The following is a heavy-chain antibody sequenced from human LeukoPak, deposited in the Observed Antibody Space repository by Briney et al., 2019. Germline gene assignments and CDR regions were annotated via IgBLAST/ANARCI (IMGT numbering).Heavy chain of an antibody. Sequence: SETLSLTCTVSGGSISSYYRSWIRQPPGKGLEWIGYIYYSGSTNYNPSLKSRVTISVDTSKNQFSLKLSSVTAADTAVYYCARDTSRGYGSGRVFDYWGQGTLVTVSS. CDR3: ARDTSRGYGSGRVFDY. CDR2: IYYSGST. J-gene: IGHJ4*02. D-gene: IGHD3-10*01. V-gene: IGHV4-59*01. CDR1: GGSISSYY.